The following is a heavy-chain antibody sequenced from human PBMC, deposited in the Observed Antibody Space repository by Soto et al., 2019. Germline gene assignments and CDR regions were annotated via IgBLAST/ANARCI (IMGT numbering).Heavy chain of an antibody. CDR2: MSSDGSNK. Sequence: QEQLVESGGGVVQPGTSLRLSCAASGFAFSTYGMHWVRQAPGKGLEWVAVMSSDGSNKYYADSVKGRFTISRDNSKNTLYLQMNSLRPDDTAVYYCARKTAGTALELPHCWGRGTLVTVSS. CDR1: GFAFSTYG. D-gene: IGHD1-7*01. J-gene: IGHJ4*02. CDR3: ARKTAGTALELPHC. V-gene: IGHV3-30*03.